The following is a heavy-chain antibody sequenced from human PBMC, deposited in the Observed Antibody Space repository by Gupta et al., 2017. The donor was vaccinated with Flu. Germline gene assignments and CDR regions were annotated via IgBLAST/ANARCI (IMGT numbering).Heavy chain of an antibody. CDR2: IIPIFGTA. Sequence: QVQLVQYGAEVKKPGSSVKVSCKASGGTFSSYAISWVRQAPGQGLEWMGGIIPIFGTANYAQKFQGRVTITADKSTSTAYMELSSLRSEDTAVYYCASGTALTGNIVVVPAASLYFDYWGQGTLVTVSS. V-gene: IGHV1-69*06. D-gene: IGHD2-2*01. CDR3: ASGTALTGNIVVVPAASLYFDY. CDR1: GGTFSSYA. J-gene: IGHJ4*02.